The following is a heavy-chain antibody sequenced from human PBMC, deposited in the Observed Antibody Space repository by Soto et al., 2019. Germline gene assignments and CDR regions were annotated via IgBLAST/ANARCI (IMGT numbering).Heavy chain of an antibody. J-gene: IGHJ6*02. V-gene: IGHV1-46*01. CDR1: GYTSTTYY. CDR2: IHPSGGIT. D-gene: IGHD1-26*01. Sequence: ASVKVFCKASGYTSTTYYIHWVRQAPGQGLEWMGIIHPSGGITNYAQKFQGRVTMTRDTSTNTVYMELSSLRSDDTAVYYCARDGEWELLHGMDVWGQGTTVTVSS. CDR3: ARDGEWELLHGMDV.